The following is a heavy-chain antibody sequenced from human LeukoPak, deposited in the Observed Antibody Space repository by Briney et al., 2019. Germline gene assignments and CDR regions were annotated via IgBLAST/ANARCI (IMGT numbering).Heavy chain of an antibody. CDR3: ARDTAYYARDY. D-gene: IGHD3-22*01. CDR1: GFTFSSYS. Sequence: GGSLRLSCAASGFTFSSYSMNWVRQAPGKGLEWVSSISSSSSYIYYADSVKGRFTISRDNAKNSLYPQMNSLRAEDTAVYYCARDTAYYARDYGGQGPLVTVSS. V-gene: IGHV3-21*01. J-gene: IGHJ4*02. CDR2: ISSSSSYI.